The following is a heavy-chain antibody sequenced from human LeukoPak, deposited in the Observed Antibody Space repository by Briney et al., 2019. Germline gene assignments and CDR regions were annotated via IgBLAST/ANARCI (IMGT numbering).Heavy chain of an antibody. D-gene: IGHD3-3*01. CDR3: ARGNGYDFWSGYYIPAYYYYMDV. Sequence: SETLSLTCTVSGGSISSYYWRWIRQPAGKGLEWIGRIYTSGSTNYNPSLKSRVTMSVDTSKNQFSLKLSSVTAADTAVYYCARGNGYDFWSGYYIPAYYYYMDVWGKGTTVTVSS. CDR1: GGSISSYY. J-gene: IGHJ6*03. V-gene: IGHV4-4*07. CDR2: IYTSGST.